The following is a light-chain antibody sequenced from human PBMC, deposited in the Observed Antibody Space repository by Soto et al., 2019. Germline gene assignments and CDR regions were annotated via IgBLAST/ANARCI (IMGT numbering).Light chain of an antibody. CDR2: AAS. J-gene: IGKJ5*01. Sequence: DIPITQTPSSVSAYVGDRVTLSRRASQSISTNLAWYQQKPGKAPKLLIYAASSFQSGVPPRFSGSGSGTDFTLTISSLQPEDFAIYYCQQANRDPLSFGQGTRLEIK. CDR3: QQANRDPLS. V-gene: IGKV1-12*01. CDR1: QSISTN.